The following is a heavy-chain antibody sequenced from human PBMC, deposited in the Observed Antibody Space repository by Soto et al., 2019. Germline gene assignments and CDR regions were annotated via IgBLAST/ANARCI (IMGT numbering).Heavy chain of an antibody. CDR1: GFTFDDYA. Sequence: EVQLVESGGGLVQPGRSLRLSCAASGFTFDDYAMHWVRQAPGKGLEWVSGISWNSDLIGYVDSVKGRFTISRDNAKNSLHLQMNSLTTEDTALYYCVKDTYIMVGATHFDFWGQGTLVTVSS. V-gene: IGHV3-9*01. D-gene: IGHD1-26*01. J-gene: IGHJ4*02. CDR2: ISWNSDLI. CDR3: VKDTYIMVGATHFDF.